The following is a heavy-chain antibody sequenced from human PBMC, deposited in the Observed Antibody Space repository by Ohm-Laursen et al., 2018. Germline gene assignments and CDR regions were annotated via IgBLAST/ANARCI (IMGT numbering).Heavy chain of an antibody. CDR1: GFTFSDYY. Sequence: SLRLSCAASGFTFSDYYMSWIRQAPGKGLEWVSYISSSGSTIYYADSVKGRFTISRDNAKNSLYLQMNSLRAEDTAVYYCARDNRYCSSTSCYHPYYFDYWGPGTLVTVSS. CDR3: ARDNRYCSSTSCYHPYYFDY. V-gene: IGHV3-11*01. CDR2: ISSSGSTI. D-gene: IGHD2-2*01. J-gene: IGHJ4*02.